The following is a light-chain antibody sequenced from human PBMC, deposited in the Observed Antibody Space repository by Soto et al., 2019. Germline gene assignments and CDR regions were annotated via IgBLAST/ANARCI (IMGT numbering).Light chain of an antibody. J-gene: IGKJ1*01. V-gene: IGKV3-20*01. Sequence: ESVLTQSPGTLSLSRGERATLSCRASQSVGSSYLAWYQQKPGQAPRLLIFGASNRAAGIPDRFSGSGSGTDFTLTINSLEPEDFAVYYCQQYGASPGTFGQGTKVEIQ. CDR1: QSVGSSY. CDR3: QQYGASPGT. CDR2: GAS.